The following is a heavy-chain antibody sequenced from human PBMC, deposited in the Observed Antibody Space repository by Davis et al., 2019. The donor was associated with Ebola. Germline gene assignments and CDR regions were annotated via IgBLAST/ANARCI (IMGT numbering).Heavy chain of an antibody. CDR3: ARCGQIVGPYGMDV. D-gene: IGHD1-26*01. J-gene: IGHJ6*02. CDR2: IYSGGST. Sequence: PGGFLRLSCAASGFTVSSNYMSWVRQAPGKGLEWVSVIYSGGSTYYADSVKGRFTISRDNSKNTLYLQMNSLRAEDTAVYYCARCGQIVGPYGMDVWGQGTTVTVFS. V-gene: IGHV3-53*01. CDR1: GFTVSSNY.